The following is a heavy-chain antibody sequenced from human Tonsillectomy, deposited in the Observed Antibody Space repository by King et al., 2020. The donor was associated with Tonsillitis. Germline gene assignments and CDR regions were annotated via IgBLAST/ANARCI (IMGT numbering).Heavy chain of an antibody. J-gene: IGHJ4*02. Sequence: VQLVESGGGLIQPGGALRLSCAASWFTVISNYLSWVRQAPGTGLEWVSVIYSGGSTYYADSVKGRFTLSRDNSKNTLYLQMNSLRAEDTAVYYCARDVAAAGFLWDWGQGTLVTVSS. CDR3: ARDVAAAGFLWD. CDR1: WFTVISNY. D-gene: IGHD6-13*01. CDR2: IYSGGST. V-gene: IGHV3-53*01.